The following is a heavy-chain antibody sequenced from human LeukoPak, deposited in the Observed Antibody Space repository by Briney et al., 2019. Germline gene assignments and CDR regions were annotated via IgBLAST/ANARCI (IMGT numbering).Heavy chain of an antibody. V-gene: IGHV1-2*02. Sequence: GASVKVSCKASGYTFTGYYMHWVRQAPGQGLEWMGWINPNSGGTNYAQEFQGRVTMTRDTSISTAYMELSRLRSDDTAVYYCARELELRLYWFDPWGQGTLVTVSS. D-gene: IGHD1-7*01. CDR2: INPNSGGT. CDR3: ARELELRLYWFDP. CDR1: GYTFTGYY. J-gene: IGHJ5*02.